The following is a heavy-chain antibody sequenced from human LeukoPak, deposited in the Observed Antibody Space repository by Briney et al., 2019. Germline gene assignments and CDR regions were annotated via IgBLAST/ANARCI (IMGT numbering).Heavy chain of an antibody. CDR1: GYSISSGYY. Sequence: SETLSLTCTVSGYSISSGYYWGWIRQPPGRGLEWIGNIYHSGNTYYNPSLNSRVTISVDTSKNQFSLRLTSVTAADTAVYYCAADETSSWSYYWGQGTLVTVSS. CDR2: IYHSGNT. CDR3: AADETSSWSYY. D-gene: IGHD6-13*01. V-gene: IGHV4-38-2*02. J-gene: IGHJ4*02.